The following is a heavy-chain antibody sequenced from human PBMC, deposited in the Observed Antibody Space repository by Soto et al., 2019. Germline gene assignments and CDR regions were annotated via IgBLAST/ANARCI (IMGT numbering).Heavy chain of an antibody. D-gene: IGHD6-13*01. CDR2: IYSGGST. J-gene: IGHJ4*02. CDR1: GFTVSSNY. Sequence: GGSLRLSCAASGFTVSSNYMSWVRQAPGKGLEWVSVIYSGGSTYYADSVEGRFTISRDNSKNTLYLQMNSLRAEDTAVYYCARARGYSSSWLDYWGQGTLVTVSS. V-gene: IGHV3-66*01. CDR3: ARARGYSSSWLDY.